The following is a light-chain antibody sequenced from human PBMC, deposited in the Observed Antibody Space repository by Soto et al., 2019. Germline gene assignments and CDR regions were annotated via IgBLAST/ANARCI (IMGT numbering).Light chain of an antibody. CDR2: GAS. Sequence: EIVMTQSPATLSVSPGERXTLSCXASQSVSSNLAWYQQKPGQAPRLLIYGASTRATGIPARFSGSGSGTEFTLTISSLQSEDFXVYYCQQYNDWPPLTFGGGTKVEIK. J-gene: IGKJ4*01. V-gene: IGKV3-15*01. CDR1: QSVSSN. CDR3: QQYNDWPPLT.